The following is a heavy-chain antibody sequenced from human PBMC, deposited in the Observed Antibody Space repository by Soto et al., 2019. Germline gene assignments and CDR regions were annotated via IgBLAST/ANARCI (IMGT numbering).Heavy chain of an antibody. CDR3: AIPRKGSSGWWGHPVDY. V-gene: IGHV3-30*03. J-gene: IGHJ4*02. Sequence: GGSLRLSCAASGFTFSSYGMHWVRQAPGKGLEWVAVISYDGSNKYYADSVKGRFTISRDNSKNTLYLQMNSLRAEDTAVYYCAIPRKGSSGWWGHPVDYWGQGTLVTVSS. CDR2: ISYDGSNK. CDR1: GFTFSSYG. D-gene: IGHD6-19*01.